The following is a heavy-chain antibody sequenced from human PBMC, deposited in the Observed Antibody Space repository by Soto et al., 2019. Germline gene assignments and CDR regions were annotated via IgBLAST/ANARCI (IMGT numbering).Heavy chain of an antibody. J-gene: IGHJ4*02. CDR2: ISGRGSDI. CDR3: TRDPRLSDY. V-gene: IGHV3-11*01. Sequence: QVHLVESGGGLVEPGGSLRRSCAASGFTFSDSYMTWLRQAPGKGLECISYISGRGSDIAYADSVKGRFTVSRDNAQNSLFLQLNSLSAEDSAVYYCTRDPRLSDYWGQGTLGTVSS. CDR1: GFTFSDSY.